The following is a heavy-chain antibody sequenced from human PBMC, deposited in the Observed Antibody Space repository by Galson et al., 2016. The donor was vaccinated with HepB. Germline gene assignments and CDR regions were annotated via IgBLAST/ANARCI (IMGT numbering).Heavy chain of an antibody. CDR2: IYPGDSEI. CDR1: GYSFPYYW. Sequence: QSGAEVKKAGESLKISCKASGYSFPYYWIGWVRQKPGKGLEWMGIIYPGDSEIRYSPSFQGQVTMSVDKSIRTAFLQWSSLKASDTAMYYCARQYNFWSGYSESYYGMDVWGQGTTVTVSS. CDR3: ARQYNFWSGYSESYYGMDV. D-gene: IGHD3-3*01. J-gene: IGHJ6*02. V-gene: IGHV5-51*01.